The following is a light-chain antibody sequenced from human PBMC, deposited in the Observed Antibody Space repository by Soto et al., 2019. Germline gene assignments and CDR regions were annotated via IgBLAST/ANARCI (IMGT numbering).Light chain of an antibody. Sequence: EVVLTQAPVTLSLSPVERATLSCRASQSFRGLLAWYQQKPGQAPRLLIYDAYNRATGIPPRFSGSGSGTDVTLTISRLETEDSAVYYCQQRHMWPITFGQGTRLEIK. J-gene: IGKJ5*01. CDR1: QSFRGL. V-gene: IGKV3-11*01. CDR2: DAY. CDR3: QQRHMWPIT.